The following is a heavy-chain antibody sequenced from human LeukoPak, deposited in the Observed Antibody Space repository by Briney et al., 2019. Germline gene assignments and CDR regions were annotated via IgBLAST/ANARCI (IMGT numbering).Heavy chain of an antibody. CDR3: AKDLLRHIVVVTATLFDY. Sequence: PGGSLRLSCAASGFTVSSNYMSWVRQAPGKGLEWVSEIYSDGRTYYAASVKGRFTISRDNSKNTLYLQMNSLRAEDTAVYYCAKDLLRHIVVVTATLFDYWGQGTLVTVSS. J-gene: IGHJ4*02. CDR2: IYSDGRT. CDR1: GFTVSSNY. D-gene: IGHD2-21*02. V-gene: IGHV3-53*05.